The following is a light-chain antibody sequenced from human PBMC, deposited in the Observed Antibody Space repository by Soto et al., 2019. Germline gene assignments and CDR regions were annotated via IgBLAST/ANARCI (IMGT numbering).Light chain of an antibody. V-gene: IGKV3D-15*01. CDR2: DAS. J-gene: IGKJ4*01. CDR3: QQDYNLPPLT. CDR1: QSVSSN. Sequence: EIVMTQSPATLSVSPGERATLSCRASQSVSSNLAWFQQKPGQAPRLLIYDASNRATGIPARFSGSGSGTDFTLTISSLQPEDFAVYYCQQDYNLPPLTFGGGTKVDI.